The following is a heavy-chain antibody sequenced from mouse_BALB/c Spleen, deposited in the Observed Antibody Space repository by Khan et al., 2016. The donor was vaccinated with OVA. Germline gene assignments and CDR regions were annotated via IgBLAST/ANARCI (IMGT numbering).Heavy chain of an antibody. CDR1: GYSFTGYF. CDR3: TRIYRSDFDY. D-gene: IGHD1-1*01. V-gene: IGHV1-20*02. J-gene: IGHJ2*01. Sequence: EVQLQQSGPELVRPGASVKISCKASGYSFTGYFMNWVMQSHGKSLEWIGRINPHIGETFYNQRFKDKATLTVAASSSTAHMELRILASEDSAVYYCTRIYRSDFDYWGQGTTLTVSS. CDR2: INPHIGET.